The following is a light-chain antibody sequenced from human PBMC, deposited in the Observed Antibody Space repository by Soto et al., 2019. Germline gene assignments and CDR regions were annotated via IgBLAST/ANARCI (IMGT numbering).Light chain of an antibody. CDR1: QSISSW. CDR2: DAS. CDR3: QQYNNWPPIT. Sequence: DIQMTHSPSTLSASVGDRVTITCRASQSISSWLAWYQQKPGKAPKLLIYDASSLESGVPSRFSGSGSGTEFTLTISSLQSEDFAVYYCQQYNNWPPITFGQGTRLEIK. V-gene: IGKV1-5*01. J-gene: IGKJ5*01.